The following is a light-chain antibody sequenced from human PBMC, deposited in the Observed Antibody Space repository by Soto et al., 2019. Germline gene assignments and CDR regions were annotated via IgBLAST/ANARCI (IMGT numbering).Light chain of an antibody. Sequence: EIVLTQSPATLSLSPGERATLSCRASQSVSSYLAWYQQKPGQAPRLLIYDASNRATGIPARFSGSGSGTDFTRTISSLAPKNFAVYYCQQYNRWPLTFGGREKVDIK. CDR2: DAS. J-gene: IGKJ4*01. V-gene: IGKV3-11*01. CDR1: QSVSSY. CDR3: QQYNRWPLT.